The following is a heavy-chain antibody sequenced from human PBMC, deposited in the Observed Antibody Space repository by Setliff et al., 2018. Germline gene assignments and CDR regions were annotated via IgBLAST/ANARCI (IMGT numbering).Heavy chain of an antibody. V-gene: IGHV4-61*01. CDR3: ARDNWAAAGIFDY. Sequence: SETLSLTCTVSGGSISSSSYYWGWIRQPPGKGLEWIGYIYYSGSTNYNPSLKSRVTISVDTSKNQFSLKLSSVTAADTAVYYCARDNWAAAGIFDYWGQGTLVTVSS. CDR2: IYYSGST. J-gene: IGHJ4*02. CDR1: GGSISSSSYY. D-gene: IGHD6-13*01.